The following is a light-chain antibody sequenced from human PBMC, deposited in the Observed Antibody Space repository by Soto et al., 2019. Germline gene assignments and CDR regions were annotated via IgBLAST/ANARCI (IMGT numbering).Light chain of an antibody. CDR3: HQYTSPPWP. CDR2: GAS. CDR1: QTVPGTY. J-gene: IGKJ5*01. Sequence: ELVLTQSPDTLSLSPGERATLSCRASQTVPGTYLAWFQQKPGQAPRLLIYGASNRAPAIPDRFSGSGSGTDFTLPVIILESEDFAIYYCHQYTSPPWPVGQWTR. V-gene: IGKV3-20*01.